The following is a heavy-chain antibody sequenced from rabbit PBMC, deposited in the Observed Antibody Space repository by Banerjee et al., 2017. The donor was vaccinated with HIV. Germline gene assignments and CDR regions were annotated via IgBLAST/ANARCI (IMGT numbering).Heavy chain of an antibody. Sequence: QEQLVESGGGLVQPEGSLTLTCTASGFSFSGSYYVCWVRQAPGRGLEWIACIDAGDGSTYYANWAKGRFTISKTSSTTVTLQMTSLTAADTATYFCARGNGDGGWDLWGPGTLVTVS. CDR3: ARGNGDGGWDL. CDR1: GFSFSGSYY. CDR2: IDAGDGST. V-gene: IGHV1S45*01. D-gene: IGHD4-1*01. J-gene: IGHJ4*01.